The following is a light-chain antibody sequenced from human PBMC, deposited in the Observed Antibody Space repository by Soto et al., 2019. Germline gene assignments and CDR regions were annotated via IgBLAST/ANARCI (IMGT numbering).Light chain of an antibody. J-gene: IGKJ5*01. CDR3: QQSNSFPIT. CDR1: QGISTS. Sequence: IQMTQSPSSESASLGDRVTITCRASQGISTSLAWYQQKPGKAPKLLISDASSLQSGVPSRFSGSGSGTDFTLTINSLQPDDFATYYCQQSNSFPITFGQGTRLEI. CDR2: DAS. V-gene: IGKV1D-12*01.